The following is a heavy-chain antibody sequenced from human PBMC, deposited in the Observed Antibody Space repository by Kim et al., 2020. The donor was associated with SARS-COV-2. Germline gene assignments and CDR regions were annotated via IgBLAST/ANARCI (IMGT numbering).Heavy chain of an antibody. CDR2: ISWNSGSI. J-gene: IGHJ4*02. CDR1: GFTFDDYA. V-gene: IGHV3-9*01. CDR3: AKEAYSSSSYPDY. D-gene: IGHD6-6*01. Sequence: GGSLRLSCAASGFTFDDYAMHWVRQAPGKGLEWVSGISWNSGSIGYADSVKGRFTISRDNAKNSLYLQMNSLRAEDTALYYCAKEAYSSSSYPDYWGQGTLVTVSS.